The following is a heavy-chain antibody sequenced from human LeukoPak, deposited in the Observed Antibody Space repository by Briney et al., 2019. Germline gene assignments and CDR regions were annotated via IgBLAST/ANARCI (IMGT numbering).Heavy chain of an antibody. J-gene: IGHJ3*02. CDR3: ARHEWGITNAFDI. Sequence: SETLSLTCTVSGYSISSGYYWAWIRQPPGKGLEWIGSIYHSGSTYYNPSLKSRVTISVDTSKNQFSLKLSSAIAADTAVYYCARHEWGITNAFDIWGQGTMVTVSS. CDR2: IYHSGST. CDR1: GYSISSGYY. D-gene: IGHD1-14*01. V-gene: IGHV4-38-2*02.